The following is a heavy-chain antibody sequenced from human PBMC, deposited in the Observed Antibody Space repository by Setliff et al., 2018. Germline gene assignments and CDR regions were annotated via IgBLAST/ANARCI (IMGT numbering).Heavy chain of an antibody. V-gene: IGHV1-18*01. CDR2: IGAYTGNT. D-gene: IGHD2-8*01. J-gene: IGHJ4*02. CDR1: GYTLINYG. Sequence: ASVKVSSKASGYTLINYGISWVRQAPGQGLEWMGWIGAYTGNTNYAQKFQGRVTMTTDTSTSTAYMELRSLRSDDTAVYYCSRLVRYCTTTTCQSVPGAEVWGQGTLVTVSS. CDR3: SRLVRYCTTTTCQSVPGAEV.